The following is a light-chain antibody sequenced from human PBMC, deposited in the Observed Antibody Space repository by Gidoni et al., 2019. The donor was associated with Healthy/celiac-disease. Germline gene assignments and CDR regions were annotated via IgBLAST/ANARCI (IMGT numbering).Light chain of an antibody. CDR3: QQLNSYPLT. V-gene: IGKV1-9*01. CDR1: QGISSY. J-gene: IGKJ3*01. CDR2: AAS. Sequence: IQLTQSPSFLSASVGDRVTITYWASQGISSYLAWYQQKPGKAPKLLIYAASTLQSGVPSRFSGSGSGTEFTLTISSLQPEDFATYYCQQLNSYPLTFGPXTKVDIK.